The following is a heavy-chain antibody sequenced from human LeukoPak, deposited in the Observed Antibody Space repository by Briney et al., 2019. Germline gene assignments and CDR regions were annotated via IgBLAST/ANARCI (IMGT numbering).Heavy chain of an antibody. D-gene: IGHD6-13*01. Sequence: PSETLSLTCTVSGGSITPYYWSWIRQPPGKGLEWIGYIYYSGSTYYNPSLKSRVTISVDTSKNQFSLKLSSVTAADTAVYYCARARSGQQLARWGQGTLVTVSS. CDR2: IYYSGST. J-gene: IGHJ4*02. V-gene: IGHV4-59*06. CDR1: GGSITPYY. CDR3: ARARSGQQLAR.